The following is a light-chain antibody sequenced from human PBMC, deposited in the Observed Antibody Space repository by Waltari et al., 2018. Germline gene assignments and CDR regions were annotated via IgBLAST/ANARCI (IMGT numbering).Light chain of an antibody. CDR3: QQYKTYPWT. CDR2: GAS. J-gene: IGKJ1*01. Sequence: EIVLTQSPGTLSLSPGERATLSCRASESIRSSYLAWYQQRPGQAPRLLIYGASSRATGVPDRFSGTGSGTDFTLTISRLEPEDFAVYFCQQYKTYPWTFGQGTKVEIK. CDR1: ESIRSSY. V-gene: IGKV3-20*01.